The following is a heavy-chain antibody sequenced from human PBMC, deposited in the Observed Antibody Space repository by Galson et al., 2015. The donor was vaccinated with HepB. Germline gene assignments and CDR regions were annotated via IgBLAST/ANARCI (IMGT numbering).Heavy chain of an antibody. Sequence: SVKVSCKASGYTFTSYAMHWVRQAPGQRLEWMGWINAGNGNTKYSQKFQGRVTITRDTSASTAYMELSSLRSEDTAVYYCARDGEGGSYYPQYYYYYYMDVWGTGTTVTASS. V-gene: IGHV1-3*01. CDR2: INAGNGNT. CDR3: ARDGEGGSYYPQYYYYYYMDV. D-gene: IGHD1-26*01. J-gene: IGHJ6*03. CDR1: GYTFTSYA.